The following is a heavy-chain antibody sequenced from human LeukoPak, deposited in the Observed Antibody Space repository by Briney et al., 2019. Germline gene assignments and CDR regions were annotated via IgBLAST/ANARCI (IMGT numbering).Heavy chain of an antibody. D-gene: IGHD3-22*01. V-gene: IGHV1-69*13. CDR3: ARGDYDSSGYSFVSS. Sequence: SVKVSCKASGGTFSSYAISWVRQAPGQGLEWMGGIIPIFGTANYAQKFQGRVTITADESTSTAYMELSSLRSEDTAVYYCARGDYDSSGYSFVSSWGQGTLVAVSS. CDR1: GGTFSSYA. J-gene: IGHJ5*02. CDR2: IIPIFGTA.